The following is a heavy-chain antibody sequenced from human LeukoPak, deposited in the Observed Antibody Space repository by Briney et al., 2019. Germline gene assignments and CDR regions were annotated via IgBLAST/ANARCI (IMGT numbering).Heavy chain of an antibody. CDR3: VKGGGSGSYYNYWFDP. V-gene: IGHV3-64D*06. Sequence: GALRLGCSASGFALSTYVVLWVRQAPGKGLEYVSAISSNGGTTYNADSVKGRITISRDNSKNTLYLQMSSLRAEDTAVYYCVKGGGSGSYYNYWFDPWGQGTLVTVSS. D-gene: IGHD3-10*01. CDR2: ISSNGGTT. CDR1: GFALSTYV. J-gene: IGHJ5*02.